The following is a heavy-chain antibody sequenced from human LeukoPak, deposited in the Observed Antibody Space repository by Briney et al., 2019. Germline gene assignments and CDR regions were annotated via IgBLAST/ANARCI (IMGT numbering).Heavy chain of an antibody. Sequence: PGGSLRLSCAASGFTFSDYYMSWIRQAPGKGLEWVSYISKSGGNTNYADSVKGRFTISRDNAKNSLYLQMNSLGAEDTAVYYCARVRQSGSPLDYWGQGTLVTVSS. V-gene: IGHV3-11*05. D-gene: IGHD1-26*01. J-gene: IGHJ4*02. CDR2: ISKSGGNT. CDR1: GFTFSDYY. CDR3: ARVRQSGSPLDY.